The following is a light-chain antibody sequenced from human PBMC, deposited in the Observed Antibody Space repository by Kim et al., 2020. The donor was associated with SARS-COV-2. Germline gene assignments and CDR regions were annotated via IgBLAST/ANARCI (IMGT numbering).Light chain of an antibody. CDR3: SSYTTTSTWV. CDR1: SSDVGTYNR. CDR2: EVS. V-gene: IGLV2-18*02. Sequence: GQSGTITCTGTSSDVGTYNRVSWYQQPPGTVPKLMIYEVSNRPSGVPDRFSGSKSGNTASLTISGLQAEDEADYYCSSYTTTSTWVFGGGTQLTVL. J-gene: IGLJ3*02.